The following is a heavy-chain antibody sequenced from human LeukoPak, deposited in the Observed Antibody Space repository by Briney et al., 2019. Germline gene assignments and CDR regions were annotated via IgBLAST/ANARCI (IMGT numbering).Heavy chain of an antibody. J-gene: IGHJ4*02. Sequence: KTGGSLRLSCEASGFTFSGYTMNWVRQAPGKGLEWVSSISSSSSYIYYADSVKGRFTISRDNAKNSLYLQMNSLRAEDTAVYYCVKTPRRGGVMEYWGQGTLVAVSS. V-gene: IGHV3-21*01. CDR3: VKTPRRGGVMEY. CDR1: GFTFSGYT. CDR2: ISSSSSYI. D-gene: IGHD3-16*01.